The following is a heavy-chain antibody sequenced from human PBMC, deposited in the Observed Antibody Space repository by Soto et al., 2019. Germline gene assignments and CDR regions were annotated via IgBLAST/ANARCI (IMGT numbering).Heavy chain of an antibody. V-gene: IGHV4-61*03. J-gene: IGHJ4*02. CDR3: ERQRVLPAQYFFDY. CDR2: ITDVGST. D-gene: IGHD6-25*01. CDR1: GGSVSSGSYF. Sequence: SETLSLTCAVSGGSVSSGSYFWTWIRQSPGKGLEWVGYITDVGSTNYNPSLQSCVTISADTTKNHFSLNLRSVTAADTAVYYCERQRVLPAQYFFDYWGQGIPVTVSS.